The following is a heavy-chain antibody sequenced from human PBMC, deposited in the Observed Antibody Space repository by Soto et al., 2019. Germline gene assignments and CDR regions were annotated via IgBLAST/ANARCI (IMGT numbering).Heavy chain of an antibody. CDR2: ISYDGSNK. CDR3: AKQVTPHSSGWPDAFDI. J-gene: IGHJ3*02. Sequence: QVQLVESGGGVVQPGRSLRLSCAVSGFTFSSYGMHWVRQAPGKGLERVAGISYDGSNKYYADSVKGRFTISRDNSKNTLHLQMNSLRAEDTAVYYCAKQVTPHSSGWPDAFDILGQVTMGSVAS. CDR1: GFTFSSYG. D-gene: IGHD6-19*01. V-gene: IGHV3-30*18.